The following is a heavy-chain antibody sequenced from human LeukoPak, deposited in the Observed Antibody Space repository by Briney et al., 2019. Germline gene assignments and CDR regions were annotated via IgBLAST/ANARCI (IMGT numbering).Heavy chain of an antibody. V-gene: IGHV1-69*06. CDR2: IIPIFGTA. D-gene: IGHD6-19*01. CDR1: GGTFSSYA. CDR3: ARDRSSGWPSGARYYYYYMDV. Sequence: SVKVSCKASGGTFSSYAISWVRQAPGQGLEWMGGIIPIFGTANYAQKFQGRVTITADKSTSTAYMELSSLRSEDTAVYYCARDRSSGWPSGARYYYYYMDVWGKGTTVTVSS. J-gene: IGHJ6*03.